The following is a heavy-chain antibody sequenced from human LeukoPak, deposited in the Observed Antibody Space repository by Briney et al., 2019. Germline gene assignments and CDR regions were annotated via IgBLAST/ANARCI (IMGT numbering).Heavy chain of an antibody. J-gene: IGHJ3*02. D-gene: IGHD2-8*02. Sequence: GRSLRLSCAASGFTFDDYAMHWVRQAPGRGLEWVSGISWNSGSIGYADSVRGRFTISRDNAKNSLYLQMNSLRAEDMALYYCAKDEFVASDFTGAFDIWGQGTMVTVSS. CDR2: ISWNSGSI. CDR3: AKDEFVASDFTGAFDI. CDR1: GFTFDDYA. V-gene: IGHV3-9*03.